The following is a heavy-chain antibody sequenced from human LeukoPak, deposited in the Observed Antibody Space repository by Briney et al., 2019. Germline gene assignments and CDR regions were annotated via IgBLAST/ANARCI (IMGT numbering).Heavy chain of an antibody. CDR3: AKVSNLDDFWSGYSHFDY. J-gene: IGHJ4*02. D-gene: IGHD3-3*01. CDR2: ISGSGGST. V-gene: IGHV3-23*01. Sequence: GGSLRLSRAASGFTFSSYAMSWVRQAPGKGLEWVSAISGSGGSTYYADSVKGRFTISRDNSKNTLYLQMNSLRAEDTAVYYCAKVSNLDDFWSGYSHFDYWGQGTLVTVSS. CDR1: GFTFSSYA.